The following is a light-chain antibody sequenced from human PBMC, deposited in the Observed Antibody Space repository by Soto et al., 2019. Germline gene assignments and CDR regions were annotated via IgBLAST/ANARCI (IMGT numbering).Light chain of an antibody. CDR1: QSVSSNY. Sequence: EIVLTQSAGTLSLSPGERATLSCRASQSVSSNYLAWYQQKPGQAPRLLIYDASSRATGIPDRFSGSGSGADFTLTISRLEPEDFAVYYCQQYGSSPWTFGQGTKVDIK. CDR3: QQYGSSPWT. J-gene: IGKJ1*01. CDR2: DAS. V-gene: IGKV3-20*01.